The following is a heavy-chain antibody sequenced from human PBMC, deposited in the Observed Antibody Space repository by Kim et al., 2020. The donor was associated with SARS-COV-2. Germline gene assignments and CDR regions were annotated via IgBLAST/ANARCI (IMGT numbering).Heavy chain of an antibody. J-gene: IGHJ6*02. V-gene: IGHV3-30*02. CDR1: GFTFGNYG. CDR3: TKRGATTGTMYYYGLDV. CDR2: ISHDGSQA. D-gene: IGHD6-13*01. Sequence: GGSLRLSCAASGFTFGNYGGHWVRQAPGKGLEWVAFISHDGSQAYYRDSVKGRFMISRDNLKNTMFLEMNSLGAEDTGVYYCTKRGATTGTMYYYGLDVWGQGPTVTVSS.